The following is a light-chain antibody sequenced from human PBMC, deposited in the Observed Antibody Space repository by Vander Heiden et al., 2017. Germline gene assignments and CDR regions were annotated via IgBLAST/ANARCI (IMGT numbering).Light chain of an antibody. J-gene: IGLJ2*01. Sequence: QPVLSQPPSASGTPGQRATISCPGSASNIGVNYVFGYKQVVGRAPKLLVSGRNRRPAGVSDRFSASKSAKSAYLVISGLRSEDEAEYYCAAWDDSLGEVTFGGGAELTVL. CDR2: GRN. V-gene: IGLV1-47*01. CDR1: ASNIGVNY. CDR3: AAWDDSLGEVT.